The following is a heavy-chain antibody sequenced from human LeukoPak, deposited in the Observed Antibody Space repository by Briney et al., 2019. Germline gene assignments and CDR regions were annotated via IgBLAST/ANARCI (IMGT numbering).Heavy chain of an antibody. J-gene: IGHJ2*01. CDR2: INHSGST. V-gene: IGHV4-39*07. D-gene: IGHD5-24*01. CDR3: ARERDGYNVYWYFDL. Sequence: PSETLSLTCTVFGGSISSGDYYWSWIRQPPGKGLGWIGEINHSGSTNYNPSLKSRVTISVDTSKNQFSLKLSSVTAADTAVYYCARERDGYNVYWYFDLWGRGTLVTVSS. CDR1: GGSISSGDYY.